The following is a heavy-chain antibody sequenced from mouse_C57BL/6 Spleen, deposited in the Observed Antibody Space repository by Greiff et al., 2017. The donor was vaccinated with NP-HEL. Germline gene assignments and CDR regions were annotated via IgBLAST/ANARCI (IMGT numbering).Heavy chain of an antibody. CDR2: INPYNGGT. Sequence: EVQLQESGPVLVKPGASVKMSCKASGYTFTDYYMNWVKQSHGKSLEWIGVINPYNGGTSYNQKFKGKATLTVDTSSSTAYMELNSLTSEDSAVYYCYYGSSYYFDYWGQGTTLTVSS. CDR3: YYGSSYYFDY. CDR1: GYTFTDYY. D-gene: IGHD1-1*01. J-gene: IGHJ2*01. V-gene: IGHV1-19*01.